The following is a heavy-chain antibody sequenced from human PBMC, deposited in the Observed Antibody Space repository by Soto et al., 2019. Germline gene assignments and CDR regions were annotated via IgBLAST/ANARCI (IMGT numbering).Heavy chain of an antibody. V-gene: IGHV3-30-3*01. J-gene: IGHJ3*02. CDR3: ASLQSGIAVAGTGGGAFDI. Sequence: GGSLRLSCAASGFTFSSYAMHWVRQAPGKGLEWVAVISYDGSNKYYADSVKGRFTISRDNSKNTLYLQMNSLRAENTAVYYCASLQSGIAVAGTGGGAFDIWGQGTMVTVSS. CDR2: ISYDGSNK. D-gene: IGHD6-19*01. CDR1: GFTFSSYA.